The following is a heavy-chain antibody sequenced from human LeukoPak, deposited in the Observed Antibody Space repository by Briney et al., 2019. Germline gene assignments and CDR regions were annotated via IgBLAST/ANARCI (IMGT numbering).Heavy chain of an antibody. CDR2: INPNGGET. CDR1: GYTFNDYF. D-gene: IGHD6-13*01. Sequence: ASVKGSCKATGYTFNDYFIHWLLQAPGQGLEWMGWINPNGGETNYPQKFQGRVTMTRDTSISTSDMELRWLTSDDTAMYYCARDTAPSGSWWFDTWGQGTPVTVSS. J-gene: IGHJ5*02. V-gene: IGHV1-2*02. CDR3: ARDTAPSGSWWFDT.